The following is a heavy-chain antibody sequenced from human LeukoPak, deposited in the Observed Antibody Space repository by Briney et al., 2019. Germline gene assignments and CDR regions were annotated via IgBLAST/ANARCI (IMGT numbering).Heavy chain of an antibody. Sequence: GGSLRPSCAASGFTFSSYAMSWVRQAPGKGLEWVSAISGSGGSTYYADSVKGRFTISRDNSKNTLYLQMNSLRAEDTAVYYCAKAKLLWFGESQYYFDYWGQGTLVTVSS. CDR3: AKAKLLWFGESQYYFDY. J-gene: IGHJ4*02. D-gene: IGHD3-10*01. CDR2: ISGSGGST. CDR1: GFTFSSYA. V-gene: IGHV3-23*01.